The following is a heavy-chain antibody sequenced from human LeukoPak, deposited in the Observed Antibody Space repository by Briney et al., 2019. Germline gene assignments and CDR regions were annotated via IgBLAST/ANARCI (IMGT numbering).Heavy chain of an antibody. V-gene: IGHV3-7*01. CDR2: IKQDGSEK. D-gene: IGHD6-13*01. Sequence: GGSLRLSCAASGFTFSSYWMSWVRQAPGKGLEWVANIKQDGSEKYYVDSVKGRFTISRDNAKSSLYLQMNSLRAEDTAVYYCARMAAAGYFDCWGQGTLVTVSS. CDR3: ARMAAAGYFDC. J-gene: IGHJ4*02. CDR1: GFTFSSYW.